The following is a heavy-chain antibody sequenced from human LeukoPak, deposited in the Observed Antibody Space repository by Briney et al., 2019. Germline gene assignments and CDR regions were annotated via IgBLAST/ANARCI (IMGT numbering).Heavy chain of an antibody. CDR2: ISGSGGST. CDR1: GFTFSSYA. J-gene: IGHJ4*02. CDR3: AKGVLRYFDWYQIYFDY. D-gene: IGHD3-9*01. Sequence: GGSLRLSCAASGFTFSSYAMSWVRQAPGKGLEWVSAISGSGGSTYYADSVKGRFTISRDNPKNTLYLQMNSLRAEDTAVYYCAKGVLRYFDWYQIYFDYWGQGTLVTVSS. V-gene: IGHV3-23*01.